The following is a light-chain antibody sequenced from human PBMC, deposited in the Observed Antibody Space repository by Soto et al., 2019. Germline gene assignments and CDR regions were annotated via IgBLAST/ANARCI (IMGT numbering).Light chain of an antibody. CDR2: GAS. CDR1: QSLSSGY. Sequence: EIVLTQSPDTLSLSPVERATLSCRASQSLSSGYLAWYQQKPGQAPRLLIYGASSRATGIPDRFSGSGSGTDFTLTIRSLEPEDFAVYYCQQRNNWPGTFGQGTKVDIK. V-gene: IGKV3D-20*02. J-gene: IGKJ1*01. CDR3: QQRNNWPGT.